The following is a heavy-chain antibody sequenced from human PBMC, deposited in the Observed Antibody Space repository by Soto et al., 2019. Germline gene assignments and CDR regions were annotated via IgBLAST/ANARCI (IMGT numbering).Heavy chain of an antibody. CDR2: IYHTGST. Sequence: QVQLQESGPGPVKPSETLSLTYAISGGSMNSGNWWSWVRQPPGKGLEWIGEIYHTGSTNYNPSLKRRVTISVDKSKNQFSLKMKSVTAADTAVYYCARNMAREVTLDYWGQGTLVTVSS. J-gene: IGHJ4*02. CDR3: ARNMAREVTLDY. V-gene: IGHV4-4*02. CDR1: GGSMNSGNW. D-gene: IGHD3-10*01.